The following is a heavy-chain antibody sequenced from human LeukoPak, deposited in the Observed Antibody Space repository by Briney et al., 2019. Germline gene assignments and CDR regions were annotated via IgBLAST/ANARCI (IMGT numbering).Heavy chain of an antibody. CDR1: GGSISSSSYY. Sequence: PSETLSLTCTVSGGSISSSSYYWGWIRQPPGKGLEWIGSIYYSGSTYYNPSLKSRVTISIDTSKNQFSLKLSSVTAADTAVYYCARVGDYGTTKTDDYWGQGTLVTVSS. D-gene: IGHD4-17*01. V-gene: IGHV4-39*07. CDR3: ARVGDYGTTKTDDY. CDR2: IYYSGST. J-gene: IGHJ4*02.